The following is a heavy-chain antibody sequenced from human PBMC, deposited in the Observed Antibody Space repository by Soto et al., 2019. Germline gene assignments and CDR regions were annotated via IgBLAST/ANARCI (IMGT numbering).Heavy chain of an antibody. CDR1: GYTFTGYY. V-gene: IGHV1-2*04. Sequence: GASVKVSCKASGYTFTGYYMHWVRQAPGQGLEWMGWINPNSGGTNYAQKFQGWVTMTRDTSISTAYMELSRLRSDDTAVYYCARGPYDRSGSQCAFDIWGQGTMVTVSS. D-gene: IGHD3-22*01. J-gene: IGHJ3*02. CDR2: INPNSGGT. CDR3: ARGPYDRSGSQCAFDI.